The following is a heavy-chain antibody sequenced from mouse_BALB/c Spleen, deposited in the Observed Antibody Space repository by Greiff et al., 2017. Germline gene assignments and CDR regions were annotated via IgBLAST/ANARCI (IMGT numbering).Heavy chain of an antibody. V-gene: IGHV14-1*02. CDR2: IDPENGNT. CDR3: AMEGRDY. J-gene: IGHJ2*01. CDR1: GFNINDYY. Sequence: VQLQQSGAELVRPGALVKLSCTASGFNINDYYMHWVKQRPEQGLEWIGWIDPENGNTIYDPKFQGKASITADTSSNTAYLQLSSLTSEDTAVYYCAMEGRDYWGQGTTLTVSS.